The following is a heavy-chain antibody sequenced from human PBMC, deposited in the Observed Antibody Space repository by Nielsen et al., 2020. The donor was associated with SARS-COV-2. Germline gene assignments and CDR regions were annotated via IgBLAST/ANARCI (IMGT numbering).Heavy chain of an antibody. CDR2: IKQDGSEK. Sequence: GESLKISCAASGFTFSSYWMSWVRQAPGKGLEWVANIKQDGSEKYYVDSVKGRFTISRDNAKNSLYLQMNSLRAEDTAVYYCARAVTAMGRRTYYFDYWGQGTLVTVSS. J-gene: IGHJ4*02. CDR3: ARAVTAMGRRTYYFDY. CDR1: GFTFSSYW. D-gene: IGHD5-18*01. V-gene: IGHV3-7*01.